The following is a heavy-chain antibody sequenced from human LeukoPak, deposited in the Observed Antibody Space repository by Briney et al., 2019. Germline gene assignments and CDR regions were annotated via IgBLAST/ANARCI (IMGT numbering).Heavy chain of an antibody. V-gene: IGHV1-18*01. D-gene: IGHD6-13*01. CDR3: ARVEPGMGY. J-gene: IGHJ4*02. Sequence: ASVKVSCKASGYTFTSYDISWVRQAPGQGLECMGWISAYNGNTNYAHKLQDRVTMTTDTSTNTAYMDLRSLISDDTAVYYCARVEPGMGYWGQGTLVTVSS. CDR1: GYTFTSYD. CDR2: ISAYNGNT.